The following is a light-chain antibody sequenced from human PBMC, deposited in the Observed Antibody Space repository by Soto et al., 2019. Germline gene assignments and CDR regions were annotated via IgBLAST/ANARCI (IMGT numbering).Light chain of an antibody. J-gene: IGLJ1*01. CDR1: TRDIGSYNY. V-gene: IGLV2-14*03. CDR2: DVT. Sequence: QSVLTQPASVSGSPGQSITISCTGTTRDIGSYNYVFWLQVYPGKAPKLVIYDVTNRPSGVSDRFSGSKSGNTASLTISGLQAQDEAEYYGSAYTTHPAHNGFGAETKVTV. CDR3: SAYTTHPAHNG.